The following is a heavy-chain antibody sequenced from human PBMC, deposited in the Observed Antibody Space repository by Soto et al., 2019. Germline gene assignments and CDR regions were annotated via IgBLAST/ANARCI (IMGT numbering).Heavy chain of an antibody. J-gene: IGHJ6*02. D-gene: IGHD2-2*01. CDR2: ISSSSSYI. V-gene: IGHV3-21*01. CDR3: ARLSVVPAATYDYGMDV. Sequence: GGSLRLSCAASGFTFSSYAMNWVRQAPGKGLEWVSSISSSSSYIYYADSVKGRFTISRDNAKNSLYLQMNSLRAEDTAVYYCARLSVVPAATYDYGMDVWGQGTTVTVSS. CDR1: GFTFSSYA.